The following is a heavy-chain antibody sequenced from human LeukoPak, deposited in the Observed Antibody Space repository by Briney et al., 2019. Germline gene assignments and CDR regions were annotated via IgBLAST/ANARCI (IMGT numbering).Heavy chain of an antibody. CDR3: ARVHASSPFDY. D-gene: IGHD6-6*01. CDR2: INANSGGT. Sequence: ASVKVSCKASGYTFTGYYMHWVRQAPGQGLEWMGWINANSGGTNFAQKFQARVTMTSDTSISTAYMELSRLRSDDTAVYYCARVHASSPFDYWGQGTLVTVSS. V-gene: IGHV1-2*02. CDR1: GYTFTGYY. J-gene: IGHJ4*02.